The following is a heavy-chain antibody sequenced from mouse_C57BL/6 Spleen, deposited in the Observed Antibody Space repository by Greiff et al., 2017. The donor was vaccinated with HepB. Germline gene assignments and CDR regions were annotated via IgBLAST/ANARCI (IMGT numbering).Heavy chain of an antibody. V-gene: IGHV1-53*01. Sequence: QVQLQQPGTELVKPGASVKLSCKASGYTFTSYWMHWVKQRPGQGLEWIGNINPSNGGTNYNEKFKSKATLTVDKSASTAYMQLSSLTSEDSAVYYCARGGYSNYRAWFAYWGQGTLVTVSA. CDR1: GYTFTSYW. CDR3: ARGGYSNYRAWFAY. CDR2: INPSNGGT. J-gene: IGHJ3*01. D-gene: IGHD2-5*01.